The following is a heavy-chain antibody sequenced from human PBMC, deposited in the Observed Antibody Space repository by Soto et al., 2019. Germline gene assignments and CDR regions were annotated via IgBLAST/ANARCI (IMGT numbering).Heavy chain of an antibody. CDR3: ARAGLPPRAGYGMDV. CDR2: IYHSGST. Sequence: QLQLQDSGSGLGKPSQTRSLTCAVSGGSISSGGYSGSCIRQPPGEGLEWIGYIYHSGSTYYNPSLQSRVTISVDRSKNQFSLKLSSVTAADTAVYYCARAGLPPRAGYGMDVWGQGTTVTVS. J-gene: IGHJ6*02. V-gene: IGHV4-30-2*01. CDR1: GGSISSGGYS.